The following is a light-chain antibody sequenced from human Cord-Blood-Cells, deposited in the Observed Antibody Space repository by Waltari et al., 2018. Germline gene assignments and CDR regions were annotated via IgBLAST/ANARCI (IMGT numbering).Light chain of an antibody. CDR2: AAS. J-gene: IGKJ3*01. Sequence: DIQMTQSPSSLSASVGDRVTITCRASQSISSYLNWYQQKPGKAPKLLIYAASSLQSGVPSRFSGSGSGTDFTFTISSLHPEDFATYYCQQSYSTPFTFGPGTKVDIK. V-gene: IGKV1-39*01. CDR3: QQSYSTPFT. CDR1: QSISSY.